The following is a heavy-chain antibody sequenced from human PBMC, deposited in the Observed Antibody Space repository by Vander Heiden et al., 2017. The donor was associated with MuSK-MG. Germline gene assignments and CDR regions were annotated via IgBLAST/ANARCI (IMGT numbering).Heavy chain of an antibody. CDR1: GFTFSSYG. CDR2: ISYDGSNK. V-gene: IGHV3-30*18. Sequence: QVQLVESGGGVVQPGRSLRLSCAASGFTFSSYGMLWVRQAPGKGLEWVAVISYDGSNKYYADSVKGRFTISRDNSKNTLYLQMNSLRAEDMAVYYCAKDQDSGWYEPPDYWGQGTLVTVSS. J-gene: IGHJ4*02. D-gene: IGHD6-19*01. CDR3: AKDQDSGWYEPPDY.